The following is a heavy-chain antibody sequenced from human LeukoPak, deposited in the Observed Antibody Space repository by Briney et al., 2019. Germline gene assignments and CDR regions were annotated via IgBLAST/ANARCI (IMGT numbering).Heavy chain of an antibody. CDR3: AREGPLWPLGSSSVADV. D-gene: IGHD5-12*01. J-gene: IGHJ6*02. CDR1: GGSISSYY. CDR2: IYYSGST. Sequence: SETLPLTCTVSGGSISSYYWSWIRQPPGKGLEWIGYIYYSGSTNYNPSLKSRVTISVDTSKNQFSLKLSSVTAADTAVYYCAREGPLWPLGSSSVADVWGQGTTVTVSS. V-gene: IGHV4-59*01.